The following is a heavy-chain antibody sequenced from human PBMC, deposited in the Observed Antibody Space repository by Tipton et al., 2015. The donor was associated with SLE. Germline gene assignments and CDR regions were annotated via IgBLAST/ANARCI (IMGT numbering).Heavy chain of an antibody. J-gene: IGHJ4*03. D-gene: IGHD3-9*01. CDR3: ARLSPLAGWYYFDY. V-gene: IGHV4-59*01. Sequence: LRLSCTVSGGSIISNYWSWVRQPPGKGLEWIGYGYNSGTSHYNPSLKSRVTISVDTSKNQFSLKVNSVTAADTAVYYCARLSPLAGWYYFDYWGQGTLVTV. CDR1: GGSIISNY. CDR2: GYNSGTS.